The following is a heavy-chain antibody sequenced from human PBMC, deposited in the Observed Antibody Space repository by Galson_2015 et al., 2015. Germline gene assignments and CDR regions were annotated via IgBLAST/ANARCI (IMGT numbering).Heavy chain of an antibody. CDR1: GFMFTDYY. Sequence: SLRLSCAASGFMFTDYYMNWIRQAPGKGLEWISHISVSGKTIYYADSVKGRFIISRDNANNSVYLQMNNLTPEDTAVYYCARNLHFYYGSRAFDHWGQGTLVTVSS. CDR2: ISVSGKTI. J-gene: IGHJ4*02. CDR3: ARNLHFYYGSRAFDH. D-gene: IGHD3-10*01. V-gene: IGHV3-11*01.